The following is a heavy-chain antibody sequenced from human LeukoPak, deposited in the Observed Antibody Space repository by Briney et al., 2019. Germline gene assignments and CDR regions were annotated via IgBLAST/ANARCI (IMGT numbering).Heavy chain of an antibody. D-gene: IGHD3-10*01. V-gene: IGHV1-2*02. J-gene: IGHJ5*02. CDR3: ARDRGRVRGVIRHWFDP. Sequence: GASVKVSCKASGYTLTGYYMHWVRQAPGQGLEWMGWINPNSGGTNYAQKFQGRVTMTRDTSISTAYMELSRLRSDDTAVYYCARDRGRVRGVIRHWFDPWGQGTLVTVSS. CDR1: GYTLTGYY. CDR2: INPNSGGT.